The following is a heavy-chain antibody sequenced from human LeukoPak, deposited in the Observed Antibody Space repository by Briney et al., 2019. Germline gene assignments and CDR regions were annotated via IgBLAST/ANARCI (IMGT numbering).Heavy chain of an antibody. Sequence: GSLRLSCAASGFTFSRFWMNWVRQAPGKGLEWVANIRPDVDERHYVESVRGRFTISRDNAQNLLYLQMNSLRVDDTAVYYCAREDGKFDYWGQGTLVTVSP. CDR2: IRPDVDER. V-gene: IGHV3-7*01. CDR1: GFTFSRFW. CDR3: AREDGKFDY. J-gene: IGHJ4*02.